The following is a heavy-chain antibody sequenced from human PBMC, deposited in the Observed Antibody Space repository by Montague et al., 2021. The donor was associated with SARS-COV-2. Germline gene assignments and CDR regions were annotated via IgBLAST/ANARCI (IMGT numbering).Heavy chain of an antibody. J-gene: IGHJ5*02. CDR2: IYYRGST. Sequence: SETLSLTCTGSGGSINSSYWRWIRQPPGKGLEWSGYIYYRGSTNYNPSLKTRVTISVDTSKNQFSLKLSSVTAADTAVYYCAREDRWNWFDPWGQGTLVIVSS. D-gene: IGHD5-24*01. CDR1: GGSINSSY. CDR3: AREDRWNWFDP. V-gene: IGHV4-59*01.